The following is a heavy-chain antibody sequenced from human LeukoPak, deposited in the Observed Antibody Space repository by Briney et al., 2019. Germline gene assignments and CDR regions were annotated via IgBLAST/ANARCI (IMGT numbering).Heavy chain of an antibody. Sequence: SETLSLTCTVSGYSISSGYYWGWIRQPPGKGLEWIGSIYYSGSTYYNPSLKSRVTISVDTSKNQFSLKLSSVTAADTAVYYCARHARGYCSSTSCSDYYYMDVWGKGTTVTISS. CDR2: IYYSGST. CDR1: GYSISSGYY. CDR3: ARHARGYCSSTSCSDYYYMDV. D-gene: IGHD2-2*01. V-gene: IGHV4-38-2*02. J-gene: IGHJ6*03.